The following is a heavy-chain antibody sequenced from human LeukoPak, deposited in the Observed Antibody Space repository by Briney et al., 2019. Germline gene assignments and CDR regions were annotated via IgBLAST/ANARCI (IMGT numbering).Heavy chain of an antibody. CDR1: GGSISSSNW. CDR3: ARRIWRNYNDY. CDR2: IYHRGST. V-gene: IGHV4-4*02. J-gene: IGHJ4*02. D-gene: IGHD1-7*01. Sequence: PSETLSLTCAVSGGSISSSNWWSRARQPPGKGVEWMGEIYHRGSTDYNPPLKRRGTIPVDKRKNEFSLKLSSVTAPDTAVHYCARRIWRNYNDYWGQGTLVTVPS.